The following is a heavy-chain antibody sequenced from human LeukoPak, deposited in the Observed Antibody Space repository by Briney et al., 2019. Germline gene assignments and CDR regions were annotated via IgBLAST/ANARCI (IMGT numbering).Heavy chain of an antibody. CDR1: GFTFSNAW. CDR3: TTDRITIFGVVNYYFEY. Sequence: GGSLRLSCAASGFTFSNAWMSWVRQAPGKGLEWVGRFKTKTDDQTPHYAAQVKGRFTIQRDDSKITLYLQMDSLRPEDTAVYYCTTDRITIFGVVNYYFEYWGQGTLVTVSS. J-gene: IGHJ4*02. D-gene: IGHD3-3*01. V-gene: IGHV3-15*01. CDR2: FKTKTDDQTP.